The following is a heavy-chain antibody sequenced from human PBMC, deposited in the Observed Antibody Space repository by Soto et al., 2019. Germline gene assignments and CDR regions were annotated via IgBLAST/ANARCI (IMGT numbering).Heavy chain of an antibody. V-gene: IGHV4-61*01. CDR3: ARDRRELPSDY. CDR1: GGSVSSGSYY. D-gene: IGHD1-26*01. J-gene: IGHJ4*02. CDR2: IYYSGST. Sequence: SETLSLTCTVSGGSVSSGSYYWSWIRQPPGKGLEWIGYIYYSGSTNYNPSLKSRVTISVDTSKNQFSLKLSSVTAADTAVYNCARDRRELPSDYWGQGTLVTVSS.